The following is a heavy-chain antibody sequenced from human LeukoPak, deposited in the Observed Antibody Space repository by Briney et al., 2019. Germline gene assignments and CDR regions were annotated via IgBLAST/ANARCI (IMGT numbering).Heavy chain of an antibody. D-gene: IGHD6-19*01. CDR2: ISYDGSNK. Sequence: GGSLRLSCAASGFTFSTYGLHWVRQAPGKGLEWVAVISYDGSNKYYADSVKGRFTISRDNSKNTLYLQMNSLRAEDTAVYYCAKPPRPEGWSYFDYWGQGTLVTVSS. CDR3: AKPPRPEGWSYFDY. CDR1: GFTFSTYG. V-gene: IGHV3-30*18. J-gene: IGHJ4*02.